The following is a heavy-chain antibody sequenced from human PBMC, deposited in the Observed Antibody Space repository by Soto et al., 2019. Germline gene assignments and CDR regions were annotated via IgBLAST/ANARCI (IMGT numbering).Heavy chain of an antibody. CDR1: GFTFSSYG. Sequence: GGSLRLSCAASGFTFSSYGMHWVRQAPGKGLEWVAVIWYDGSNKYYADSVKGRFTISRDNSKNTLYLQMNSLRAEDTAVYYCAREVYGDYALSTRYFDYWGQGTLVTVSS. J-gene: IGHJ4*02. CDR2: IWYDGSNK. D-gene: IGHD4-17*01. CDR3: AREVYGDYALSTRYFDY. V-gene: IGHV3-33*01.